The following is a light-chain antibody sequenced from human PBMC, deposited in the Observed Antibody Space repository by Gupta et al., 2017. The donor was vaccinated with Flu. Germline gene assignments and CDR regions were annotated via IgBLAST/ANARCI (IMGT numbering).Light chain of an antibody. V-gene: IGKV3-11*01. CDR1: QSVSSY. J-gene: IGKJ5*01. Sequence: VLTQSPATLSLSPGERATLSCRASQSVSSYLAWYQQKPGQAPRLLIYAASNRDPGIPARFSGSGSEKDFPLTISSREPEDFAVYYCQQRSNWPPITFGQGTRLEIK. CDR2: AAS. CDR3: QQRSNWPPIT.